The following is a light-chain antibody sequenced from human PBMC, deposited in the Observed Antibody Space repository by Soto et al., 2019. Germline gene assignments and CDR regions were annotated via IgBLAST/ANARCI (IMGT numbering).Light chain of an antibody. J-gene: IGLJ2*01. CDR2: LNSDGSH. Sequence: QPVLTQSPSASASLGASVKLTCTLSSGHSSYAIAWHQQQPEKGPRYLMKLNSDGSHSKGDGIPDRFSGSSSGAERYLTISSRQSEDEADYYCQTWGTGIVVFGGETKLTVL. V-gene: IGLV4-69*01. CDR3: QTWGTGIVV. CDR1: SGHSSYA.